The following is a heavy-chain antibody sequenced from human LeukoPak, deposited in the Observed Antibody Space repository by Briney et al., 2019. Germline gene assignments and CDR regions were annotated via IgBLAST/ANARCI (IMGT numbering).Heavy chain of an antibody. CDR3: ANGLLWFGELLPFDY. Sequence: GSLRLSCAASGFTFSSYGMHWVRQAPGKGLEWVAVISYDGSNKYYADSVKGRFTISRDNSENTLYLQMNSLRAEDTAVYYCANGLLWFGELLPFDYWGQGTLVTVSS. V-gene: IGHV3-30*18. CDR1: GFTFSSYG. CDR2: ISYDGSNK. D-gene: IGHD3-10*01. J-gene: IGHJ4*02.